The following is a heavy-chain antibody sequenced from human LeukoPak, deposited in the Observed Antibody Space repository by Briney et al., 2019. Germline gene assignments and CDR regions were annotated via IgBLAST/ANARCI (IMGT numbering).Heavy chain of an antibody. V-gene: IGHV3-21*01. Sequence: GGSLRLSCAASGFTFSSYSMNWVRQAPGKGLEWVSSISSSSSYIYYADSVKGRFTISRDNAKNSLYLQMNSLRAEDTAVYYCARVSREAATIGLGYCSGGSCYGEDYWGQGTLVTVSS. CDR1: GFTFSSYS. CDR3: ARVSREAATIGLGYCSGGSCYGEDY. CDR2: ISSSSSYI. D-gene: IGHD2-15*01. J-gene: IGHJ4*02.